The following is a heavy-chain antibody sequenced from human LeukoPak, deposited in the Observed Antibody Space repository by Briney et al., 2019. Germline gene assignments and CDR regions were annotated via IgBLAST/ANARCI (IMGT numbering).Heavy chain of an antibody. D-gene: IGHD1-1*01. Sequence: PSETLSLTCTVSGGDIISRSHYWGWIRRPPGKGLEWIGSVYYSGNTYYNPSLKRRATISIDTPTSKNQFSLTLTSVTAADTAVYYCARHHAEILVPNDWGQGTLVTVSS. V-gene: IGHV4-39*01. CDR1: GGDIISRSHY. J-gene: IGHJ4*02. CDR3: ARHHAEILVPND. CDR2: VYYSGNT.